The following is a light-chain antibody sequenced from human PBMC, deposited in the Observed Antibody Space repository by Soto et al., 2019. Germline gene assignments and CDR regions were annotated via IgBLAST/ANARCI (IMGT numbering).Light chain of an antibody. V-gene: IGKV3D-11*03. CDR3: QDYGDPSWP. CDR2: LAS. CDR1: QAVNTR. Sequence: EIVLTQSPATLSSFPGDRVTLSCRASQAVNTRLAWYQHRPGQAPRLLIYLASNRAAGVPARFSGSGSGTDFTLTISDVEPEDFAVYYCQDYGDPSWPFGQGTRVEFK. J-gene: IGKJ1*01.